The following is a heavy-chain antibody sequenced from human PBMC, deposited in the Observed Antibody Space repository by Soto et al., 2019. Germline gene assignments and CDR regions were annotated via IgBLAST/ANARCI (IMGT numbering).Heavy chain of an antibody. CDR3: AKDIYSSSSGQDY. D-gene: IGHD6-6*01. CDR1: GFTFDDYA. J-gene: IGHJ4*02. V-gene: IGHV3-9*01. CDR2: ISWNGGNI. Sequence: EVQLVESGGGLVQPGRSLRLSCAACGFTFDDYAMHWVRQAPGKGLEWVSGISWNGGNIGYADSVKGRFTISRDNAKNSLFLQMNSLRADDTALYFCAKDIYSSSSGQDYWGQGTPVTVSS.